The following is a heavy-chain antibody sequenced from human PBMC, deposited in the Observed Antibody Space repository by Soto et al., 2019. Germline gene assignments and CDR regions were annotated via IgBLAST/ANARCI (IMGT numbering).Heavy chain of an antibody. D-gene: IGHD6-6*01. Sequence: EVQLAESGGGLVQPGGSLRLSCAASGFTFSSYWMHWVRQAPGKGLVWVSRINSDGSNTNYADSVKGRFTISRDNAKNTLYLQMNSLRAEDTAVYYCTRSGSSPYYYGMDVWGQGTTVTVSS. CDR3: TRSGSSPYYYGMDV. CDR1: GFTFSSYW. V-gene: IGHV3-74*01. CDR2: INSDGSNT. J-gene: IGHJ6*02.